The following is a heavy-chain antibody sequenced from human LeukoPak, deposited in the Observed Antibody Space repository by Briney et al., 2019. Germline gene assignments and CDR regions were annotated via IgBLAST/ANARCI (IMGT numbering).Heavy chain of an antibody. CDR2: INSDGSST. V-gene: IGHV3-74*01. Sequence: GGSLRLSCAASGFTFSSYWMHWVRQAPGKVLVWVSRINSDGSSTTYADSVKGRFTISRDNAKNTLYLQMNSLRADDTAVYYCAKVTAVASTGALDYWGQGTLVTVSS. J-gene: IGHJ4*02. D-gene: IGHD6-19*01. CDR3: AKVTAVASTGALDY. CDR1: GFTFSSYW.